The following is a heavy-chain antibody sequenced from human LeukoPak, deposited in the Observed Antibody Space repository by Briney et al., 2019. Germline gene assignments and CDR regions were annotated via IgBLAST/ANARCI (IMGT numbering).Heavy chain of an antibody. D-gene: IGHD3-10*01. V-gene: IGHV1-24*01. CDR1: GSTLTKIS. J-gene: IGHJ4*02. CDR3: ATGAMVYDY. Sequence: ASVKVSCTVSGSTLTKISIDWVRQVPGKGLEWMGSLSPRDGETSHAQKFQGRFNMTADTSTDTAYMEMSSLDSGDTAVYYCATGAMVYDYWGQGTLVIVSS. CDR2: LSPRDGET.